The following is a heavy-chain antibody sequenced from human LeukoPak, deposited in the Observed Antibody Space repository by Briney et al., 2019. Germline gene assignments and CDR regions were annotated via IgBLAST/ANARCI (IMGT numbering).Heavy chain of an antibody. V-gene: IGHV1-2*02. J-gene: IGHJ4*02. Sequence: ASVKVSCKASGYTFTGYYMHWVRQAPGQGLEWMGWINPMSGGTNSAQKFQGRVTMTRDTSISTAYMELNRLTPDDTAVYYCARGRTGSGWYFDYWGQGTLVTVSS. CDR2: INPMSGGT. CDR3: ARGRTGSGWYFDY. CDR1: GYTFTGYY. D-gene: IGHD6-19*01.